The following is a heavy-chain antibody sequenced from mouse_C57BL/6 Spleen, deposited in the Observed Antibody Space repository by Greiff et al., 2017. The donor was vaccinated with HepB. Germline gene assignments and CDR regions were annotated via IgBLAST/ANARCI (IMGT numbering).Heavy chain of an antibody. CDR3: ARGATVVEGWYFDV. Sequence: VQLQQPGAELVKPGASVKMSCKASGYTFTSYWITWVKQRPGQGLEWIGDIYPGSGSTNYNEKFKSKATLTVDTSSSTAYMQLSSLTSEDSAVYYCARGATVVEGWYFDVWGTGTTVTVSS. CDR1: GYTFTSYW. D-gene: IGHD1-1*01. V-gene: IGHV1-55*01. J-gene: IGHJ1*03. CDR2: IYPGSGST.